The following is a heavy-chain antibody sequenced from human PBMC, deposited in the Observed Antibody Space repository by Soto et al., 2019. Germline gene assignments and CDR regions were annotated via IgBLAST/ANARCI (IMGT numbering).Heavy chain of an antibody. CDR2: ISAYNGNT. CDR3: ARDYTHIARPRALGY. CDR1: GYTFTSYG. J-gene: IGHJ4*02. Sequence: GASVKVSCKASGYTFTSYGISWVRQAPRQGLEWMGWISAYNGNTNYAQKLQGRVTMTTDTSTSTAYMELRSLRSDDTAVYYCARDYTHIARPRALGYWGQGTLVTVSS. V-gene: IGHV1-18*01. D-gene: IGHD2-21*01.